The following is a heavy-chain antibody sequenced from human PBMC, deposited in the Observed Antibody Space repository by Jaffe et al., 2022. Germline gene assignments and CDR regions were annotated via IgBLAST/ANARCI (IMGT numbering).Heavy chain of an antibody. J-gene: IGHJ6*03. CDR1: GFTFSSYW. CDR3: ARGIFYGSGSYYNPYYYYYMDV. D-gene: IGHD3-10*01. CDR2: IKQDGSEK. Sequence: EVQLVESGGGLVQPGGSLRLSCAASGFTFSSYWMSWVRQAPGKGLEWVANIKQDGSEKYYVDSVKGRFTISRDNAKNSLYLQMNSLRAEDTAVYYCARGIFYGSGSYYNPYYYYYMDVWGKGTTVTVSS. V-gene: IGHV3-7*01.